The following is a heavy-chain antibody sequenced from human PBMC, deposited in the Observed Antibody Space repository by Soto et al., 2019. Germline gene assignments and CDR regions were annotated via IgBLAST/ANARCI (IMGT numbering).Heavy chain of an antibody. CDR1: GYIFASCG. CDR3: ARGGVTQTTRFDY. CDR2: ISAYNGNT. Sequence: SVRVAWKASGYIFASCGIRWVRQAPGQGLEWMGWISAYNGNTNYAQKLQGRVTMTTDTSTSTAYMELRSLRSDDTAVYYCARGGVTQTTRFDYWGQGTLVTVS. V-gene: IGHV1-18*01. J-gene: IGHJ4*02. D-gene: IGHD1-7*01.